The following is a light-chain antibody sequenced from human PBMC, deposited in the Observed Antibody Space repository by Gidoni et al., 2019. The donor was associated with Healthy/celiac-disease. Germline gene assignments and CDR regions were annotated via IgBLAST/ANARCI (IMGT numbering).Light chain of an antibody. J-gene: IGKJ4*01. CDR3: QQYGSSPRVT. CDR2: GAS. V-gene: IGKV3-20*01. CDR1: QSVSSSY. Sequence: EIVLTQSPGTLSLSPGERASQSVSSSYLAWYQQKPGQAPRLLIYGASSRATGIPDRFSGSGSGTDFTLTISRLEPEDFAVYYCQQYGSSPRVTFGGGTKVEIK.